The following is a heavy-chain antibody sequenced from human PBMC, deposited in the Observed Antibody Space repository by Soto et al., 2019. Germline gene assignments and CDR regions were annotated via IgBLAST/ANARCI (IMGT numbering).Heavy chain of an antibody. CDR1: GFTFSSYE. D-gene: IGHD4-17*01. J-gene: IGHJ4*02. Sequence: GGSLRLSCAASGFTFSSYEMNWVRQAPGKGLEWVSYISSSGSTIYYADSVKGRFTISRDNAKNSLYLQMNSLRAEDTAVYYCARDGPYGGLFDYWGQGTLVTVSS. V-gene: IGHV3-48*03. CDR2: ISSSGSTI. CDR3: ARDGPYGGLFDY.